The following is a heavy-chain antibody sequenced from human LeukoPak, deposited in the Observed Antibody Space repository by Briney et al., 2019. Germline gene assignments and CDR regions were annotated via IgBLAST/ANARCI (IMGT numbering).Heavy chain of an antibody. V-gene: IGHV4-61*08. J-gene: IGHJ4*02. Sequence: PSQTLSLTCTVSGGSISSGGYYWSWIRQPPGKGLEWIGYIYYSGSTNYNPSLKSRVTMSVDTSKNQFSLKLSSVTAADTAVYYCARIDRAVAGTIDYWGQGTLVTVSS. CDR1: GGSISSGGYY. CDR3: ARIDRAVAGTIDY. CDR2: IYYSGST. D-gene: IGHD6-19*01.